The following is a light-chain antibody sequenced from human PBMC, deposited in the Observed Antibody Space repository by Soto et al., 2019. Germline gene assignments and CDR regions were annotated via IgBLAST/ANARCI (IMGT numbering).Light chain of an antibody. V-gene: IGKV1-5*03. Sequence: DSPMTQSPSTLSASVGDRVTITCRASQSVTTWLAWYQQKPGKAPKILISKASNLQSAVPSRFSASGSGTEFTLPVSSLQPDDFGTDYCQQYDSYPLPFGGGTQVEIK. CDR1: QSVTTW. J-gene: IGKJ4*01. CDR2: KAS. CDR3: QQYDSYPLP.